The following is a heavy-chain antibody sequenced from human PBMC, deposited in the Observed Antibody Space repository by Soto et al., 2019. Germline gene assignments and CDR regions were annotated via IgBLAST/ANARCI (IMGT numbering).Heavy chain of an antibody. V-gene: IGHV4-59*01. CDR2: IYYSGST. Sequence: SETLSLTCTVSGGSISSYYWSWIRQPPGKGLEWIGYIYYSGSTNYNPSLKSRVTISVDTSKNQFSLKLSSVTAADTDVYYCARVSGGWFDPWGQGTLVTVSS. CDR3: ARVSGGWFDP. CDR1: GGSISSYY. J-gene: IGHJ5*02.